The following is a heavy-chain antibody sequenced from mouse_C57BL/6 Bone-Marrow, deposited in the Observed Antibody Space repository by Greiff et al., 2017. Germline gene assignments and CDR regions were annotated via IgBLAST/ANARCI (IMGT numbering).Heavy chain of an antibody. CDR2: IDPANGNT. Sequence: VQLKESVAELVRPGASVKLSCTASGFNIKNTYMHWVKQRPEQGLEWIGRIDPANGNTKYAPQFQGKATITADTSSNTAYLQLSSLTSEDTAIYYCAREDYYYGSFFDYWGQGTTLTVSS. D-gene: IGHD1-1*01. V-gene: IGHV14-3*01. CDR3: AREDYYYGSFFDY. J-gene: IGHJ2*01. CDR1: GFNIKNTY.